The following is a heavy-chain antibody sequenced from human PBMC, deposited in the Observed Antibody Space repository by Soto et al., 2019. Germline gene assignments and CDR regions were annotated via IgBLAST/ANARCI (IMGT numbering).Heavy chain of an antibody. CDR2: IYYSGST. D-gene: IGHD3-3*01. J-gene: IGHJ4*02. CDR1: GGSISSSSYY. CDR3: ARSAYDFWSGYNPLYDY. Sequence: QLQLQGSGPGLVKPSETLSLTCTVSGGSISSSSYYWGWIRQPPGKGLEWIGSIYYSGSTYYNPSLKSRVTISVDTSKTQFSLKLSSVTAADTAVYYCARSAYDFWSGYNPLYDYWGQGTLVTVSS. V-gene: IGHV4-39*01.